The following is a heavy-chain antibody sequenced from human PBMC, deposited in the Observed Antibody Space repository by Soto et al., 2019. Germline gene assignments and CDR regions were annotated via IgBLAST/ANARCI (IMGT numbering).Heavy chain of an antibody. CDR3: ATSGVVITTHSLPPAQYCQH. CDR2: FDPEDGET. D-gene: IGHD3-22*01. CDR1: GYTLTELS. V-gene: IGHV1-24*01. J-gene: IGHJ1*01. Sequence: ASVKVSCKVSGYTLTELSMHWVRQAPGKGLEWMGGFDPEDGETIYAQKFQGRVTMTEDTSTDTAYMELSSLRSEDTAVYYCATSGVVITTHSLPPAQYCQHSGQGNLLTVAS.